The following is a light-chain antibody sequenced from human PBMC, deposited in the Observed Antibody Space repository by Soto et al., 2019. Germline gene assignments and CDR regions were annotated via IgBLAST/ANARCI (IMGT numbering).Light chain of an antibody. Sequence: DIQMTQSPSSLSASVGDRVTITCRASRTIASYVNWYQQKPGKASNLLIYAASSLQPGVPSRFSGSGSGTDFTLTISSLQPEDFATYYCQQSYTTAALSFGGGTKVEIK. CDR2: AAS. CDR1: RTIASY. J-gene: IGKJ4*01. CDR3: QQSYTTAALS. V-gene: IGKV1-39*01.